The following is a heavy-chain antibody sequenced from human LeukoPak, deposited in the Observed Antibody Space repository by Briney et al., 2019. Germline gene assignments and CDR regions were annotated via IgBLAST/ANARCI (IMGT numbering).Heavy chain of an antibody. J-gene: IGHJ4*02. CDR3: ARVGCSGVTCYSRDFDF. D-gene: IGHD2-15*01. CDR1: GGSFSDYY. V-gene: IGHV4-34*01. CDR2: INHSGST. Sequence: PSETLSLTCAVYGGSFSDYYWSWIRQPPGKGLEWIAEINHSGSTNYNPSLKSRVTISVDTSKNQFSLNLSSVTAADTAVYYCARVGCSGVTCYSRDFDFWGQGTLVTVSS.